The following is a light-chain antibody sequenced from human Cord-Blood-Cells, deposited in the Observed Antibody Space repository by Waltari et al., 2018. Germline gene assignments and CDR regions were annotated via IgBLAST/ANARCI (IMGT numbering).Light chain of an antibody. J-gene: IGLJ2*01. CDR1: SSEDRGYNY. V-gene: IGLV2-14*01. Sequence: QSALTQPASVSGSPAHSLTISCPGTSSEDRGYNYVSWYQQHPGKAPKLMIYDVSKRPSGVSNHFSGSKSGNTASLTISGLQAEDEADYYCSSYTSSSTLVVFGGGTKLTVL. CDR3: SSYTSSSTLVV. CDR2: DVS.